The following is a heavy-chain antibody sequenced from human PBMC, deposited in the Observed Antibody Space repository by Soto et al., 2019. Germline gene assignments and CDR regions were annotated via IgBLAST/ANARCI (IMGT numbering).Heavy chain of an antibody. CDR1: GGSISSSSYY. D-gene: IGHD2-15*01. CDR2: IYYRWST. J-gene: IGHJ4*02. Sequence: QLQLQESGPGLVKPSETLSLTCTVSGGSISSSSYYWGWIRQPPGKGLEWIGSIYYRWSTYYNPSLKRRVTISVDTSKNQFSLKLSSVTAADTAEYYCANSFHLCCSGGSCYLDYWGQGTLVTVSS. CDR3: ANSFHLCCSGGSCYLDY. V-gene: IGHV4-39*01.